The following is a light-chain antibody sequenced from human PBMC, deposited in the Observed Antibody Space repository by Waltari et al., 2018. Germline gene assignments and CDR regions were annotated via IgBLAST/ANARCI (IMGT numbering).Light chain of an antibody. Sequence: QSALTQPASVSGSPGQSITISCTGTSSQIGTYNFVSRYQQHPGKVPKLMIYDVSYRPSGVSNRFSGSKSGNTASLTISGLQAEDEADYYCSSYTGSSTLWVFGGGTKLSVL. CDR3: SSYTGSSTLWV. CDR2: DVS. V-gene: IGLV2-14*03. J-gene: IGLJ3*02. CDR1: SSQIGTYNF.